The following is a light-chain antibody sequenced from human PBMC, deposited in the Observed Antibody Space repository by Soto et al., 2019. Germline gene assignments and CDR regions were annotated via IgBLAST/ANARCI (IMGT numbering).Light chain of an antibody. J-gene: IGLJ2*01. Sequence: QTVVTQEPSFSVSPGGTVTLTCGFSSGSVSTSYYPSWYQQTPGQAPRTLIYSTNTRSSGVPDRFSGSILGNKAALTITGAQADDESDYYCVLYMGSGAYVVFGGGTKVTVL. CDR1: SGSVSTSYY. CDR3: VLYMGSGAYVV. CDR2: STN. V-gene: IGLV8-61*01.